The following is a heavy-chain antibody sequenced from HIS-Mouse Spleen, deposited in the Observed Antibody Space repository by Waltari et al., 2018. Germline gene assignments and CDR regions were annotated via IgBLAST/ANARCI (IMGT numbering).Heavy chain of an antibody. CDR1: GYTFTGYY. CDR2: VNPNSGGT. V-gene: IGHV1-2*02. CDR3: AREIPYSSSWYDWYFDL. Sequence: QVQLVQSGAEVKKPGASVKVSCKASGYTFTGYYMHWVRQAPGQGLEWMGWVNPNSGGTNYAQKFQGRVTMTRDTSISTAYMERSSVTAADTAVYYCAREIPYSSSWYDWYFDLWGRGTLVTVSS. J-gene: IGHJ2*01. D-gene: IGHD6-13*01.